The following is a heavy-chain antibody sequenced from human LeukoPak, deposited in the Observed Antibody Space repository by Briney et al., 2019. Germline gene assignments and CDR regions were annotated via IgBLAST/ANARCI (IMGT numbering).Heavy chain of an antibody. CDR2: INSDGSST. D-gene: IGHD5-18*01. Sequence: PGGSLRLSCAASGLTFSSYWMHWVRQAPGKGLVWVSRINSDGSSTSYADSVKGRFTISRDNAKNTLYVQMNSLRAEDTAVYYCALRRGYSYGLDVWGQGTTVTVSS. V-gene: IGHV3-74*01. J-gene: IGHJ6*02. CDR3: ALRRGYSYGLDV. CDR1: GLTFSSYW.